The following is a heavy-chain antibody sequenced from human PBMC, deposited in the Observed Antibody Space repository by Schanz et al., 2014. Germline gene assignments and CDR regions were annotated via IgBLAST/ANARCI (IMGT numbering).Heavy chain of an antibody. CDR1: GYTFTSYG. V-gene: IGHV1-18*04. CDR2: ISTYTRNT. D-gene: IGHD6-13*01. J-gene: IGHJ3*01. Sequence: QVQLVQSGTEVKKPGASVKVSCKASGYTFTSYGVSWVRQAPGQGLEWMGWISTYTRNTNYAQRLQDRVTMTTDTATSTAYMELRSRRTDDTAVYYCARNVIATGRAFDLWGPWTMVTVS. CDR3: ARNVIATGRAFDL.